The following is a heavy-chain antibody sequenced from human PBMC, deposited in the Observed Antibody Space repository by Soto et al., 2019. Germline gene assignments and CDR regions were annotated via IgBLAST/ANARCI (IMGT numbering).Heavy chain of an antibody. CDR2: IYPGDSDT. J-gene: IGHJ4*02. V-gene: IGHV5-51*01. Sequence: GESLKISCKGSGYSFTSYWIAWARQMPGKGLEWMGIIYPGDSDTRYRPSFQGQVTISADKSISTAYLQWSSLQASDTAVYYCARSSGHEYYFDYWGQGTLVTVSS. CDR1: GYSFTSYW. CDR3: ARSSGHEYYFDY. D-gene: IGHD6-19*01.